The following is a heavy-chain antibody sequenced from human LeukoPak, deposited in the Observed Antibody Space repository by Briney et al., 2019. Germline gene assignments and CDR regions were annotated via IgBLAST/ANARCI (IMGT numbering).Heavy chain of an antibody. CDR3: AREGVITFGGVIDLYGY. V-gene: IGHV1-24*01. D-gene: IGHD3-16*02. CDR1: GYTLTELS. CDR2: FDPEDGET. Sequence: ASVKVSCKVSGYTLTELSMHWVRQAPGKGLEWLGGFDPEDGETIYAQKFQGRVTMTTDTSTSTAYMELRSLRSDDTAVYYCAREGVITFGGVIDLYGYWGQGTLVTVSS. J-gene: IGHJ4*02.